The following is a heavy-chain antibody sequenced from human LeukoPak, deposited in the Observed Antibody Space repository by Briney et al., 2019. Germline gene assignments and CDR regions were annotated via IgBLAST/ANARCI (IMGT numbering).Heavy chain of an antibody. J-gene: IGHJ4*02. Sequence: ASVKVSCKASGYTFTGYYTHWVRQAPGQGLEWMGWINPNSGGTNYAQKFQGRVTMTRDTSISTAYMELSRLRSDDTAVYYCARARSPKYHLDYWGQGTLVTVSS. CDR2: INPNSGGT. D-gene: IGHD2-2*01. CDR1: GYTFTGYY. CDR3: ARARSPKYHLDY. V-gene: IGHV1-2*02.